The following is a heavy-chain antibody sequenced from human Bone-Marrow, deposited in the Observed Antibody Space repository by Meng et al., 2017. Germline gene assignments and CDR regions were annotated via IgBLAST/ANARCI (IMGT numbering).Heavy chain of an antibody. CDR2: INADGSFS. V-gene: IGHV3-74*01. D-gene: IGHD3-22*01. J-gene: IGHJ6*01. Sequence: GESLKISCAASGFTFSGYWMHWVRQTPGEGLVWVSRINADGSFSNNADSVKGRFTISRDNAKNSLYLQMNSLRAEDTAVYYCARAYYYDSSGYYSLYYYYYYGMDVCGQAIT. CDR3: ARAYYYDSSGYYSLYYYYYYGMDV. CDR1: GFTFSGYW.